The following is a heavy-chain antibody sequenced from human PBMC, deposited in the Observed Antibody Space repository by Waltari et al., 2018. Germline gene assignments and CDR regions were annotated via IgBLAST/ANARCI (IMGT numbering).Heavy chain of an antibody. V-gene: IGHV1-24*01. Sequence: VQLIQSGAEVKKPGASVRLSCKVSGYSLTELSIPWVRPPPGKGLEWMGGFDPERRDTTYAQRFQGRVTMTEDTSTDTAYMELRSLTSDDTAVFYCATDWGYCSDDSCYVGERGDYWGQGTLVTVSS. D-gene: IGHD2-15*01. CDR3: ATDWGYCSDDSCYVGERGDY. CDR2: FDPERRDT. J-gene: IGHJ4*02. CDR1: GYSLTELS.